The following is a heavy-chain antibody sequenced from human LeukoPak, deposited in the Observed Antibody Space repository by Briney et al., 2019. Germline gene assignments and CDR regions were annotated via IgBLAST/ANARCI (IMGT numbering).Heavy chain of an antibody. CDR1: GGTFSSYA. V-gene: IGHV1-69*01. CDR2: IIPIFGTA. CDR3: AKDNDVTGYPLRTDLRS. D-gene: IGHD3/OR15-3a*01. J-gene: IGHJ4*02. Sequence: GSSVKVSCKASGGTFSSYAISWVRQAPGQGLEWMGGIIPIFGTANYAQKFQGRVTITADESTSTAYMELSSLRSEDTAVYYCAKDNDVTGYPLRTDLRSWGQGTLVTVSS.